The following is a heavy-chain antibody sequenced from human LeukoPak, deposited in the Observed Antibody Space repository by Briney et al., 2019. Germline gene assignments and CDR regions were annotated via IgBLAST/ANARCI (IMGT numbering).Heavy chain of an antibody. Sequence: GGSLRLSCAASGFTFSSYAMSWVRQAPGKGLEWVSAISGSGGSTYYADSVKGRFTISRDNSKNTLYLQMNSLRAEDTAVYYCARDKQDDFWSGYYIWFDPWGQGTLATVSS. CDR2: ISGSGGST. CDR1: GFTFSSYA. J-gene: IGHJ5*02. CDR3: ARDKQDDFWSGYYIWFDP. V-gene: IGHV3-23*01. D-gene: IGHD3-3*01.